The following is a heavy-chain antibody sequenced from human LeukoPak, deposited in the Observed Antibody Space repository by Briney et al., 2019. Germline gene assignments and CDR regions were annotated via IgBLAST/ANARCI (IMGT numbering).Heavy chain of an antibody. Sequence: GGSLRLSCAASGFTFSSYGMHWVRQAPGKGLEWVAFIRYDGSNKYYADSVKGRFTTSRDNSKNTLYPQMNSLRAEDTAVYYCAKVGSYGMLDFDYWGQGTLVTVSS. CDR3: AKVGSYGMLDFDY. J-gene: IGHJ4*02. V-gene: IGHV3-30*02. D-gene: IGHD1-26*01. CDR2: IRYDGSNK. CDR1: GFTFSSYG.